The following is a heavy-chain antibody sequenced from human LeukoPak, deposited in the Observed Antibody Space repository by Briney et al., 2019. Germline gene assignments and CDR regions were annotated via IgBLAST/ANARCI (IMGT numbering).Heavy chain of an antibody. J-gene: IGHJ4*02. D-gene: IGHD1-1*01. CDR3: ARLNWNPISEYFDY. V-gene: IGHV1-69*05. CDR2: IIPIFGTA. CDR1: GGTFSSYA. Sequence: GASVKVSCKASGGTFSSYAISWVRQAPGQGLEWMGGIIPIFGTANYAQKFQGRVTITTDESTSTAYMELSSLRSEDTAVYYCARLNWNPISEYFDYWGQGTLVTVSS.